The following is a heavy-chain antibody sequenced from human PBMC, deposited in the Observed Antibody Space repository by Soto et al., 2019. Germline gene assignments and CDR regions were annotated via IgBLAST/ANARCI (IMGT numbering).Heavy chain of an antibody. CDR2: ISGSGSST. V-gene: IGHV3-23*01. D-gene: IGHD3-10*01. J-gene: IGHJ4*02. CDR1: GLAYSRSP. Sequence: GGSLRLSSTASGLAYSRSPITSVRQAPGQGLEWVSLISGSGSSTYYSDSVKGRFTISRDNSKNTLYLQMNSLRAEDTAVYYCAKAMGGPSRPFFDYGGRGPRVPVSS. CDR3: AKAMGGPSRPFFDY.